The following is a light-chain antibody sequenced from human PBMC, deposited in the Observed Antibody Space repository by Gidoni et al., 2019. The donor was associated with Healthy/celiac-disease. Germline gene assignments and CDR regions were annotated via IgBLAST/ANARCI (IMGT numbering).Light chain of an antibody. CDR3: QAWDSSTAWV. V-gene: IGLV3-1*01. CDR1: KLGDKY. CDR2: QDS. Sequence: SYELTPPPSVSVSPGQTASITCSGDKLGDKYACWYQQKPGQSPVLVIYQDSKRPPGIPERFSGSNSGNTATLTISGTQAMDEADYYCQAWDSSTAWVFGGGTKLTVL. J-gene: IGLJ3*02.